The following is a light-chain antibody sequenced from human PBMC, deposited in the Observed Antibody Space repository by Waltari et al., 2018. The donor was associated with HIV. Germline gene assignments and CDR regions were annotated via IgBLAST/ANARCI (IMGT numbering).Light chain of an antibody. CDR1: NSNIGSNT. Sequence: QSVLTQSPSASGTPGQRVTISCSGSNSNIGSNTVNWYQQLPGTAPKLLIYTNNQRPSGVPDRFSGSKSGTSASLAISGLQSEDEADYYCAAWDDSLNGVVFGGGTKVTVL. CDR3: AAWDDSLNGVV. J-gene: IGLJ2*01. CDR2: TNN. V-gene: IGLV1-44*01.